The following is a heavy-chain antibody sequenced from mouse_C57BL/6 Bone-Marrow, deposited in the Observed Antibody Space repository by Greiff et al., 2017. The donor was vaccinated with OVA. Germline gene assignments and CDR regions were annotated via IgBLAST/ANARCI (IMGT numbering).Heavy chain of an antibody. Sequence: EVQLVESGGGLVTPGGSLKLSCAASGFTFSSYAMSWVRQTPEKRLEWVATISDGGSYTYYPDNVKGRFTISRDNAKNNLYLQMSHLKSEDTAMYYCARGATTVVGYFDGWGTGTTVTVSS. CDR2: ISDGGSYT. CDR1: GFTFSSYA. J-gene: IGHJ1*03. V-gene: IGHV5-4*01. D-gene: IGHD1-1*01. CDR3: ARGATTVVGYFDG.